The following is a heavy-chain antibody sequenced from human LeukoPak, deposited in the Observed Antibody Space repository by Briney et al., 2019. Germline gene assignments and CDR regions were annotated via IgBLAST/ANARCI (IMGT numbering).Heavy chain of an antibody. CDR1: GYTFTSYG. V-gene: IGHV1-69*13. J-gene: IGHJ1*01. Sequence: ASVKVSCKASGYTFTSYGISWVRQAPGQGLEWMGGIIPIFGTANYAQKFQGRVTITADESTSTAYMELSSLRSEDTAVYYCARGGWELLTEYFQHWGQGTLVTVSS. CDR3: ARGGWELLTEYFQH. D-gene: IGHD1-26*01. CDR2: IIPIFGTA.